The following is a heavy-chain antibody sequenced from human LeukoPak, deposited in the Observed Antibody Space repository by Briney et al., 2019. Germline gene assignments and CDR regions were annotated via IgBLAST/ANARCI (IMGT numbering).Heavy chain of an antibody. Sequence: NPSETLSLTCTASGGSISSYYWSWIRQPAGKGLEWIGRIYTSGNADYNPSLKSRVTMSLDKSQNQFSLRLSSITAADTAVYYCAREHRDYEGSGYYYDLWGQGSLVTVSS. V-gene: IGHV4-4*07. CDR2: IYTSGNA. J-gene: IGHJ4*02. D-gene: IGHD3-22*01. CDR3: AREHRDYEGSGYYYDL. CDR1: GGSISSYY.